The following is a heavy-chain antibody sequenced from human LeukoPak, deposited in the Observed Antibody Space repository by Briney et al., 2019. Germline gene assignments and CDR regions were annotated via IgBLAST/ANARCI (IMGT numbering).Heavy chain of an antibody. CDR1: GGSISSSSYY. D-gene: IGHD3-3*01. Sequence: PSETLSLTCTVSGGSISSSSYYWGWIRQPPGKELEWIGSIYYSGSTYYNPSLKSRVTISVDTSKNQFSLKLSSVTAADTAVYYCARLTTTYYDFWSGYYTGWYFDLWGRGTLVTVSS. V-gene: IGHV4-39*01. J-gene: IGHJ2*01. CDR2: IYYSGST. CDR3: ARLTTTYYDFWSGYYTGWYFDL.